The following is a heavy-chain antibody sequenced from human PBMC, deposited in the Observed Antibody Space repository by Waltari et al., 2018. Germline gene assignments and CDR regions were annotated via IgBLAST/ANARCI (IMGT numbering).Heavy chain of an antibody. D-gene: IGHD6-13*01. CDR3: ARRGYSSSWYGVPRHFDY. V-gene: IGHV4-34*01. Sequence: QVQLQQWGAGLLKPSETLSLTCAVYGGSFSGYYWSWIRQPPGKGLEWIGEINHSGSTNYNPSLKSRVTISVDTSKNQFSLKPSSVTAADTAVYYCARRGYSSSWYGVPRHFDYWGQGTLVTVSS. CDR1: GGSFSGYY. J-gene: IGHJ4*02. CDR2: INHSGST.